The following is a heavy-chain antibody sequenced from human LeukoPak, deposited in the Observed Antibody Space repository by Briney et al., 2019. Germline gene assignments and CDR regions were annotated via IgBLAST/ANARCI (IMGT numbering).Heavy chain of an antibody. CDR1: GGSISSYY. CDR3: ARDNGSSPLYYCDY. J-gene: IGHJ4*02. V-gene: IGHV4-59*01. D-gene: IGHD2-8*01. CDR2: IYYSGST. Sequence: SETLSLTCTVPGGSISSYYWSWVPQPPGQGLEWIGYIYYSGSTNYNPSLKSRVTISVDTSKNQFSLKLSSVTAADTAVYYCARDNGSSPLYYCDYWGQGTLVTVSS.